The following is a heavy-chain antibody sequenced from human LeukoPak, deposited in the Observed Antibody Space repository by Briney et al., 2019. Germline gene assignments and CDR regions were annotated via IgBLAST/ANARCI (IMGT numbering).Heavy chain of an antibody. CDR2: ILHDGSNK. Sequence: GGSLRLSCAAPGFTFSSYGMNWVRQSPAKRLEWVPVILHDGSNKYYADSVKGRFTISRDNSKNTMYLQMNSLRDEDTAVYYCAKKGAVGPTTGNYFDSWGQGTLVTVSS. V-gene: IGHV3-30*18. D-gene: IGHD1-26*01. CDR1: GFTFSSYG. CDR3: AKKGAVGPTTGNYFDS. J-gene: IGHJ4*02.